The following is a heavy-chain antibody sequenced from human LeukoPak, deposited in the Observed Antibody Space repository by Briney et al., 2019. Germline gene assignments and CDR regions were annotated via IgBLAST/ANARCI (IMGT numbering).Heavy chain of an antibody. Sequence: PSETLSLTCTVSGGSISSYYWSWIRQTPGKGLEWIGYIYYSGSTNYNPSLKSRVTMSVDTSKNQFSLKLSSVTAADTAVYYCARYVVVTATSYYFDYWGQGTLVTVSS. V-gene: IGHV4-59*01. J-gene: IGHJ4*02. CDR1: GGSISSYY. CDR3: ARYVVVTATSYYFDY. D-gene: IGHD2-21*02. CDR2: IYYSGST.